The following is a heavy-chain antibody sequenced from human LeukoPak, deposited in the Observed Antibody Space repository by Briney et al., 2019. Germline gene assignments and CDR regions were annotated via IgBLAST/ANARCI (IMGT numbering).Heavy chain of an antibody. D-gene: IGHD6-6*01. CDR2: IYYSGST. V-gene: IGHV4-39*01. CDR1: GGSISSSSYY. CDR3: ARRNEYSSSGFDY. J-gene: IGHJ4*02. Sequence: PSETLSLTCTVSGGSISSSSYYWGWIRQPPGKGLEWIGSIYYSGSTYYNPSLKSRVTISVDTSKNQFSLKLSSVTAADTAVYYCARRNEYSSSGFDYWGQGTLVTVSS.